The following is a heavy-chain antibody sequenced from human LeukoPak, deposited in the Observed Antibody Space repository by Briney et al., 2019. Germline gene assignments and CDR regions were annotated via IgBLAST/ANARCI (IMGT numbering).Heavy chain of an antibody. Sequence: SETLSLTCTVAGGSIDSYYWSWIRQPPGKGLEWIGYIYYTGSTEYHPSLKSRVTISVDTSKNQFSLKLSSVTAADTAVYYCARSYYQSPYYYYMDVWGKGTTVTVSS. J-gene: IGHJ6*03. CDR3: ARSYYQSPYYYYMDV. D-gene: IGHD1-26*01. V-gene: IGHV4-59*01. CDR2: IYYTGST. CDR1: GGSIDSYY.